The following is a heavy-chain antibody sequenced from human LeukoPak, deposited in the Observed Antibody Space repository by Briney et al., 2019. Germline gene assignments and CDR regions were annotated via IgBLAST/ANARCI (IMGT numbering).Heavy chain of an antibody. Sequence: QPGGSLRLSCAASGFTVSSDYLAWVRQAPGKGLEWISVIYSGGKTYYADSVKGRFTISRDDSKNTLHLQMNSLRAEDTAVYYCARINYYDGSGFYRDYWGQGTLVTVSS. V-gene: IGHV3-53*01. CDR3: ARINYYDGSGFYRDY. CDR1: GFTVSSDY. CDR2: IYSGGKT. D-gene: IGHD3-22*01. J-gene: IGHJ4*02.